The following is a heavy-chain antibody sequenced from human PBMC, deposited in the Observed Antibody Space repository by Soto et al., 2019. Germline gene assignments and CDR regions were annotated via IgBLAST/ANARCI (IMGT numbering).Heavy chain of an antibody. D-gene: IGHD2-2*01. CDR2: INHSGST. J-gene: IGHJ4*02. Sequence: SETLSLTCAVYGGSFSGYYWSWIRQPPGKGLEWIGEINHSGSTNYNPSLKSRVTISVDTSKNQFSLKLSSVTAADTAVYYCARGGGIVVVPAAMNLSFDYWGQGTLVTVSS. V-gene: IGHV4-34*01. CDR3: ARGGGIVVVPAAMNLSFDY. CDR1: GGSFSGYY.